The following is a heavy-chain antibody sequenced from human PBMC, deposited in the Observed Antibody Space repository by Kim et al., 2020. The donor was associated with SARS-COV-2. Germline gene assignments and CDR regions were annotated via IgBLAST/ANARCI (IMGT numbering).Heavy chain of an antibody. V-gene: IGHV4-34*01. CDR2: INHSGST. CDR3: ARGLRVRWPKLPWFDP. J-gene: IGHJ5*02. CDR1: GGSFSGYY. Sequence: SETLSLTCAVYGGSFSGYYWSWIRQPPGKGLEWIGEINHSGSTNYNPSLKSRVTISVDTSKNQFSLKLSSVTAADTAVYYCARGLRVRWPKLPWFDPWGQGTLVTVSS. D-gene: IGHD4-17*01.